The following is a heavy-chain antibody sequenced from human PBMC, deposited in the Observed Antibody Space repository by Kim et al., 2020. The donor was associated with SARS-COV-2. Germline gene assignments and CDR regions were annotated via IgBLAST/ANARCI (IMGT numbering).Heavy chain of an antibody. CDR3: ARSILLAFTSPASYYYGMDV. V-gene: IGHV4-59*01. J-gene: IGHJ6*02. D-gene: IGHD3-3*01. CDR1: GGSISSYY. Sequence: SETLSLTCTVSGGSISSYYWSWIRQPPGKGLEWIGYIYYSGSTNYNPSLKSRVTISVDTSKNQFSLKLSSVTAADTAVYYCARSILLAFTSPASYYYGMDVWGQGTTVTVSS. CDR2: IYYSGST.